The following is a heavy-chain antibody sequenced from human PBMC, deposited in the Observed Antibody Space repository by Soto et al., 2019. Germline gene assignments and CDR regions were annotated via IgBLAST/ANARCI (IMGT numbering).Heavy chain of an antibody. CDR3: AKEGPRGYSYGYSAFDI. Sequence: QVQLVESGGGVVQPGRSLRLSCAASGFTFSSYGMHWVRQAPGKGLEWVAVISYDGSNKYYADSVKGRFTISRDNSKNTLYLQMNSLRAEDTAVYYCAKEGPRGYSYGYSAFDIWGQGTMVTVSS. CDR2: ISYDGSNK. D-gene: IGHD5-18*01. CDR1: GFTFSSYG. V-gene: IGHV3-30*18. J-gene: IGHJ3*02.